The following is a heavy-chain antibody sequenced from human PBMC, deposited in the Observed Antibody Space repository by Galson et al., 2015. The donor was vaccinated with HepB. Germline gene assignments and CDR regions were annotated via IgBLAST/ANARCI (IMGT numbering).Heavy chain of an antibody. J-gene: IGHJ4*02. D-gene: IGHD3-22*01. V-gene: IGHV1-3*01. CDR2: INAGNGNT. CDR1: GYTFTSYA. Sequence: SVKVSCKASGYTFTSYAMHWVRQAPGQRLEWMGWINAGNGNTKYSQKFQGRVTITRDTSASTAYMELSSLRSEDTAVYYCARDQYYYDSSGYYGRVLSTPYYFDYWGQGTLVTVSS. CDR3: ARDQYYYDSSGYYGRVLSTPYYFDY.